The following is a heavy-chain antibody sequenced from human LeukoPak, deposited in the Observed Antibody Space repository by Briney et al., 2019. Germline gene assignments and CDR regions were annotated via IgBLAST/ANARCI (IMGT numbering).Heavy chain of an antibody. J-gene: IGHJ4*02. CDR3: VRALGSSSADY. V-gene: IGHV3-7*01. CDR2: IKQDGSEK. D-gene: IGHD6-6*01. CDR1: GFTFSSYA. Sequence: PGGSLRLSCAASGFTFSSYAMSWVRQAPGKGLEWVANIKQDGSEKYYVDSVEGRFTISRDNAKNSLSLQMNSLSGEDTAVYYCVRALGSSSADYWGQGTLVTVSS.